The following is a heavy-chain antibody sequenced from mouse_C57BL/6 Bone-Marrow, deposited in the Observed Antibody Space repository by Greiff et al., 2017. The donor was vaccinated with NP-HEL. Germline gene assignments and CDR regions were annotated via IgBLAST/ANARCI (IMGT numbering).Heavy chain of an antibody. CDR1: GYTFTSYL. CDR2: IHPSDSDT. CDR3: ASYDGYSLYAMDY. V-gene: IGHV1-74*01. D-gene: IGHD2-3*01. Sequence: VQLQQPGAELVKPGASVKVSCKASGYTFTSYLMHWVKQRPGQGLEWIGRIHPSDSDTNYNQKFKGKATLTVDKSSSTAYMQLSSLTSEDSAVYYCASYDGYSLYAMDYWGQGTSVTVSS. J-gene: IGHJ4*01.